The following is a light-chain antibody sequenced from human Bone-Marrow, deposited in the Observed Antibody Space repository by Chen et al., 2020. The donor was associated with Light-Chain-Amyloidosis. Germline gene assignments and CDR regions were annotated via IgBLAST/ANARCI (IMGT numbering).Light chain of an antibody. J-gene: IGKJ4*01. CDR2: DAS. CDR1: QDISNY. CDR3: QQYHTLPLT. Sequence: DIQMTQSPSFLSASVGDRVSITCQASQDISNYLNWYLQKPGEAPKLLIYDASNLGAGVPSRFSGGRSGTHFTLTISSLQPEDVATFYCQQYHTLPLTFGGGTKLEIK. V-gene: IGKV1-33*01.